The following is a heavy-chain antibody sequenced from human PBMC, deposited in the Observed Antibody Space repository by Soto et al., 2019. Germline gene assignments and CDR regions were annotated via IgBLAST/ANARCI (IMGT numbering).Heavy chain of an antibody. Sequence: PGGSLRLSCAASGFTFSSYGMHWVRQAPGKGLEWVAVIWYDGSNKYYADSVKGRFTISRDNSKNTLYLQMNSLRAEDTAVYYCARGGIAAAGTRYYYGMDVWGQGTTVTVSS. CDR3: ARGGIAAAGTRYYYGMDV. J-gene: IGHJ6*02. CDR2: IWYDGSNK. V-gene: IGHV3-33*01. D-gene: IGHD6-13*01. CDR1: GFTFSSYG.